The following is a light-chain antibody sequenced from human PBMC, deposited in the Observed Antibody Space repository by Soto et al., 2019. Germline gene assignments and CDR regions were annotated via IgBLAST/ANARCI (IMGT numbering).Light chain of an antibody. CDR2: EVF. CDR1: QSLLQSDRKTY. J-gene: IGKJ4*01. Sequence: DIVMTQTPLSLSVTPGQPASISCRSSQSLLQSDRKTYLNWYLQKPGQSPQLLIYEVFNRFSGVPGRFSGSGSVTYFTLKVSRVEAEDVGVYYCVQTVQLPLTFGGGTKVEIK. V-gene: IGKV2D-29*02. CDR3: VQTVQLPLT.